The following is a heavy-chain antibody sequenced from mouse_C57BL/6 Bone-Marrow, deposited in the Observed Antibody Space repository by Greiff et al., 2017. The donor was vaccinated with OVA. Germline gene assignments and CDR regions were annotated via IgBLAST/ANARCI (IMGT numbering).Heavy chain of an antibody. Sequence: QVQLKESGAELVRPGTSVKMSCKASGYTFTNYWIGWAKQRPGHGLEWIGDIYPGGGYTNYNEKFKGKATLTADKSSSTAYMQFSSLTSEDSAIYYCAIGNWAFDYWGQGTTLTVSS. V-gene: IGHV1-63*01. CDR2: IYPGGGYT. D-gene: IGHD4-1*01. CDR1: GYTFTNYW. J-gene: IGHJ2*01. CDR3: AIGNWAFDY.